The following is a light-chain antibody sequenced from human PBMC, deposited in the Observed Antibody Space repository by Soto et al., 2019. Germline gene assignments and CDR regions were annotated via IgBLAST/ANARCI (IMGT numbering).Light chain of an antibody. CDR1: QSVSSN. CDR2: GAS. J-gene: IGKJ5*01. Sequence: EIVRTQSPATLSVSPGERATLSCRASQSVSSNLAWYQQKPGQAPRLLIYGASTRATGIPARFSGSGSGTDFTLTISRLEPEDFAVYYCRQYGGSPISFGQGTRLE. CDR3: RQYGGSPIS. V-gene: IGKV3-15*01.